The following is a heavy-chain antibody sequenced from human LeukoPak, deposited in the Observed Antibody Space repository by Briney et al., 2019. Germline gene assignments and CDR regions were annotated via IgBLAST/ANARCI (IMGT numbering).Heavy chain of an antibody. D-gene: IGHD1-26*01. CDR3: ARGGSYSDFDS. CDR2: IHTSGST. V-gene: IGHV4-61*02. Sequence: PSETLSLTCTVSGGAFNSGSYHWSWIRQPAGKGLEWIGRIHTSGSTNYNPSLNSRVTISLDTSKNQFSLNLSSVTAADTAVYYCARGGSYSDFDSWGQGTLVTVSS. CDR1: GGAFNSGSYH. J-gene: IGHJ4*02.